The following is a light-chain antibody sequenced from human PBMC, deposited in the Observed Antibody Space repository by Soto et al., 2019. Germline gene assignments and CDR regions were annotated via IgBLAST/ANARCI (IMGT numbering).Light chain of an antibody. CDR2: GAS. CDR3: QQYNSWPPYT. CDR1: QSVSSN. V-gene: IGKV3-15*01. Sequence: EIVMTQSPATLSVSPGERATLSCRASQSVSSNLAWYQQKPGQAPRLLISGASTRATGIPGRFSGSGSGTEFTLTISSLQSEDFAVYYCQQYNSWPPYTLGQGTKLEIK. J-gene: IGKJ2*01.